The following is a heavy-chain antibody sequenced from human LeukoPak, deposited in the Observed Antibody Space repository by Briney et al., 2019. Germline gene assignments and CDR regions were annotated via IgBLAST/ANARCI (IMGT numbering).Heavy chain of an antibody. J-gene: IGHJ6*02. V-gene: IGHV3-48*04. Sequence: GGSLRLSCAASGFTFSSYSMNWVRQAPGRGLEWVSYISSSSTTIYYADSVKGRFTISRDNAKNSLYLQMNSLRAEDTAVYYCARDQMLLYLVYYYYGMDVWGQGTTVTVSS. CDR2: ISSSSTTI. CDR1: GFTFSSYS. CDR3: ARDQMLLYLVYYYYGMDV. D-gene: IGHD2-2*02.